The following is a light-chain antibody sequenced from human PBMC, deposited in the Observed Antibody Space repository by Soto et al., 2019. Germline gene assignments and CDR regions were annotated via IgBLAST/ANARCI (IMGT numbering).Light chain of an antibody. V-gene: IGKV1-39*01. CDR1: QSIKKY. Sequence: DIQLTQSPSSLSASVGDRVTITCRASQSIKKYLNWYQQKPGKAPNLLIYGSSTLHTGVPSRFSGSGSGPDFTLTISSLQPEDFAIYYCQQTYSAPLTFGGGTKVDIK. CDR2: GSS. CDR3: QQTYSAPLT. J-gene: IGKJ4*01.